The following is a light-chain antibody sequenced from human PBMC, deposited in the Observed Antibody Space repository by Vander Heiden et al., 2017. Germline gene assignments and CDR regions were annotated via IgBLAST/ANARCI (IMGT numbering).Light chain of an antibody. CDR1: NIGSKS. CDR3: QVWDSSSDHLV. Sequence: SYVLTQPPSVSVAPGQTAGINCGGKNIGSKSVHWYQRKPGQAPVLVVYDDGDRPSGIPERFSGSNSGNTATLTISRVEAGDEADYYCQVWDSSSDHLVFGTGTKVTVL. CDR2: DDG. J-gene: IGLJ1*01. V-gene: IGLV3-21*02.